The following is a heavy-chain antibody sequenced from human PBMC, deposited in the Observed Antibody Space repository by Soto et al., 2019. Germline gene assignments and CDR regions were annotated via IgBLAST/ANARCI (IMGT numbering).Heavy chain of an antibody. Sequence: QVQLVQSGAEVKQPGASVKVSCKASGYTFTTYGISCVRQAPGQGLEWLGWIRAYNGKTKYAQKFKGRFPMTTDAYTSTAYMELRSLRSDDTAVYYCWRGYSDILTCYYDAFDMWGPGTPVTVSS. D-gene: IGHD3-9*01. V-gene: IGHV1-18*04. CDR3: WRGYSDILTCYYDAFDM. J-gene: IGHJ3*02. CDR2: IRAYNGKT. CDR1: GYTFTTYG.